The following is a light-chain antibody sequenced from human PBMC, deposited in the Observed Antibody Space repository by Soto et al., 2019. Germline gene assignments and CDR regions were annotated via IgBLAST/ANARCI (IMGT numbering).Light chain of an antibody. J-gene: IGLJ2*01. V-gene: IGLV2-14*01. CDR2: EVT. CDR3: SSYTSSRTVL. CDR1: SSDVGGYNY. Sequence: QSALTQPASVSGSLGQSITISCTGTSSDVGGYNYVSWYQQHPGKDPKVVIFEVTKRPSGVSSRFSGSKSGNTASLTVYGLQAEDEGDYYCSSYTSSRTVLFGGGTKLTVL.